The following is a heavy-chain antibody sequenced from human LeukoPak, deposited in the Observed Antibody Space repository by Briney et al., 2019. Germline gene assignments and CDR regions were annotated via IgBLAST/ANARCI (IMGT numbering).Heavy chain of an antibody. CDR2: IYYSGST. CDR1: GVSIRSSSYC. D-gene: IGHD1-26*01. CDR3: AGTSGSRNWFDP. Sequence: SETLSLTCIVSGVSIRSSSYCWVCIRPPPGKGLEWIRSIYYSGSTYYNPSLKSRVTISVDTSKNQFSPKLSSVTAADTAVYYCAGTSGSRNWFDPWGQGTLVTVSS. J-gene: IGHJ5*02. V-gene: IGHV4-39*01.